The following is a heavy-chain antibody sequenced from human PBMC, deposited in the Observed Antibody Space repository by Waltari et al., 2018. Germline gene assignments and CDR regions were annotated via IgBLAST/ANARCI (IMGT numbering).Heavy chain of an antibody. D-gene: IGHD6-13*01. CDR3: ARGAPRIAAAWFDP. CDR1: GYSISSGYY. CDR2: IYHSGST. J-gene: IGHJ5*02. Sequence: QVQLQESGPGLVKPSETLSLTCTVSGYSISSGYYWGWIRPPPGKGLEWIGSIYHSGSTYYNPSLKSRVTISVDTSKNQFSLKLSSVTAADTAVYYCARGAPRIAAAWFDPWGQGTLVTVSS. V-gene: IGHV4-38-2*02.